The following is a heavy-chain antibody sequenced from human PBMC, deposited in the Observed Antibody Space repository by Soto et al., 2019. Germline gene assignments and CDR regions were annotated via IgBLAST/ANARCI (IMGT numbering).Heavy chain of an antibody. D-gene: IGHD2-15*01. Sequence: QVQLVESGGGVVQPGRSLRLSCAASGFTFSSYGMHWVRQAPGKGLEWVAVIWYDGSNKHYADSVKGRFTISRDNSKNTLYLQMNSLRAEDTAVYYCARANVVVVAATARHGMDVWGQGTTVTVSS. CDR3: ARANVVVVAATARHGMDV. J-gene: IGHJ6*02. CDR2: IWYDGSNK. V-gene: IGHV3-33*01. CDR1: GFTFSSYG.